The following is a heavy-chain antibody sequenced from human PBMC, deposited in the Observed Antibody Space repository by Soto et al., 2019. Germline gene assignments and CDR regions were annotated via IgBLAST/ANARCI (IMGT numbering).Heavy chain of an antibody. CDR1: GFPFSSYA. CDR3: AKNEHYGSGSYFFDY. J-gene: IGHJ4*02. Sequence: GGSLRLSCAASGFPFSSYAMSWVRQAPEKGLEWVSAISGGGYTTYYADSVKGRFTISRDNSENTLYLQINRLRAEDTAVYYCAKNEHYGSGSYFFDYWGLGTLVTVSS. V-gene: IGHV3-23*01. D-gene: IGHD3-10*01. CDR2: ISGGGYTT.